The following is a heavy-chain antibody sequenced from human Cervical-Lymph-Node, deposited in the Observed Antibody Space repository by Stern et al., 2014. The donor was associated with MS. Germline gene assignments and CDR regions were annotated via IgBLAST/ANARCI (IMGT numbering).Heavy chain of an antibody. CDR1: GGSISSGGYY. CDR3: ARVAYDFWSGYYPFDY. Sequence: VQLQESGPGLVKPSQTLSLTCTVSGGSISSGGYYWSWIRQHPAKGLEWIGYIYYSGSTYYNPSLKSRVTISVDTSKNQFSLKLSSVTAADTAVYYCARVAYDFWSGYYPFDYWGQGTLVTVSS. J-gene: IGHJ4*02. V-gene: IGHV4-31*03. CDR2: IYYSGST. D-gene: IGHD3-3*01.